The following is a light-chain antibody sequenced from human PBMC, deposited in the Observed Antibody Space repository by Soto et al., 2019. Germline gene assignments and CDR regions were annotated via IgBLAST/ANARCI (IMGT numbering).Light chain of an antibody. J-gene: IGKJ4*01. CDR1: QGISSY. CDR2: AAS. Sequence: DIQLTQSASFLSASVGDRVTITCRASQGISSYLAWYQQKPGKAPKLLIYAASTLQSGVPSRFSGSGSGTEFTLTISSLQPEDSATYYCQQLNSYPRRLTFGGGTKVEIK. V-gene: IGKV1-9*01. CDR3: QQLNSYPRRLT.